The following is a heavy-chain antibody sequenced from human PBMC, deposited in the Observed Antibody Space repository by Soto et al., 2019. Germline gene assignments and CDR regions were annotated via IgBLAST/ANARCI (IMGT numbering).Heavy chain of an antibody. CDR3: ATDTGDSGRYSPATPHP. V-gene: IGHV3-30*03. D-gene: IGHD6-25*01. J-gene: IGHJ5*02. CDR1: GITFGSDD. Sequence: SGAPSGITFGSDDRPCVLKAPGKGLEWLAGISYDGSNKYYADSVKGRFTISRDNSKNTLYLQMNSLRAEDTAVYYSATDTGDSGRYSPATPHPWGHGP. CDR2: ISYDGSNK.